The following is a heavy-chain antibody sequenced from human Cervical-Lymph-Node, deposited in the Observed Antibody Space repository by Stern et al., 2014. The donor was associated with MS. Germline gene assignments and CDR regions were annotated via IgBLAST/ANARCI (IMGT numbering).Heavy chain of an antibody. D-gene: IGHD6-19*01. V-gene: IGHV3-23*04. CDR1: GFTFSTYD. CDR3: AKKSGSGWYYGS. J-gene: IGHJ4*02. Sequence: VQLVESGGGLVQPGGSLRLSCAASGFTFSTYDLSWVRRASGKGPQFFSAISTTGGTTNYADSGKGRFTISRDNSKNTLYLQMNSLRAEDTAVYYCAKKSGSGWYYGSGGQGSLVTVSS. CDR2: ISTTGGTT.